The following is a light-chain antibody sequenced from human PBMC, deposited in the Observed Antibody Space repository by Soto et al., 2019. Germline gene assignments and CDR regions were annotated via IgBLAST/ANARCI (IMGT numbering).Light chain of an antibody. Sequence: EIVMTQSPATLSVSPGERATLSCRASQGVSSNLAWYQHKPGQAPRLLIYGASTRATGIPARFSGSGSGTEFTLTITSLQSEDFAVYYCQQYDTWPPYTFGQGTKLEIK. CDR1: QGVSSN. CDR2: GAS. J-gene: IGKJ2*01. V-gene: IGKV3-15*01. CDR3: QQYDTWPPYT.